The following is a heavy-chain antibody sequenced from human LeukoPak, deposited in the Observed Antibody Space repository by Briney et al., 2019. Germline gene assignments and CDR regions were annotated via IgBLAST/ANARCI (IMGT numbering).Heavy chain of an antibody. CDR1: GGTFSSYA. CDR3: AREDCSGGSCHPYYYGMDV. V-gene: IGHV1-69*06. D-gene: IGHD2-15*01. CDR2: IIPIFGTA. Sequence: SVKVSCKASGGTFSSYAISWVRQAPGQGLEWMGGIIPIFGTANYAQKFQGRVTITADKSTSTAYMELSSLRSEDTAVYYCAREDCSGGSCHPYYYGMDVWGKGTTVTVSS. J-gene: IGHJ6*04.